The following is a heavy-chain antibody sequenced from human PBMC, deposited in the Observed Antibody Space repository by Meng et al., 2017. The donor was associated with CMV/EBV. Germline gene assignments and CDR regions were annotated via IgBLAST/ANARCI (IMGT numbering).Heavy chain of an antibody. CDR1: GFSVSRND. J-gene: IGHJ6*02. Sequence: GGSLRLSCAASGFSVSRNDMSWVRQAPGKGLEWVSSISSSSSYIYYADSVKGRFTISRDNAKNSLYLQMNSLRAEDTAVYYCARGGKGVWGQGTTVTVSS. CDR3: ARGGKGV. CDR2: ISSSSSYI. V-gene: IGHV3-21*01.